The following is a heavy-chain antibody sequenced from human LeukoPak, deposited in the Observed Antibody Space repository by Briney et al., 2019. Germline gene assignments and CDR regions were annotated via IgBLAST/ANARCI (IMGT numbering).Heavy chain of an antibody. CDR1: GGSFSGYY. Sequence: SETLSLTCAVYGGSFSGYYCSWIRQPPGKGLEWIGEINHSGSTNYNPSLKSRVTISVDTSKNQFSLKLSSVTAADTAVYYCARNFDVWGRGTLVTVSS. CDR2: INHSGST. V-gene: IGHV4-34*01. J-gene: IGHJ2*01. CDR3: ARNFDV.